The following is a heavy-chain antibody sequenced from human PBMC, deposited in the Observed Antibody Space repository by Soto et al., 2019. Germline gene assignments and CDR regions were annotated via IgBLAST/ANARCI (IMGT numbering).Heavy chain of an antibody. CDR2: ISASGHTI. Sequence: GSLRLSCVASGFTFSDHYMSWLRQAPGKGLEWISYISASGHTIFYGDSVKGRFTISRDNAKNSLYLQMNSLRGEDTAVYYCGAQDYVAKGYHFETWGQGTMVTVSS. V-gene: IGHV3-11*01. D-gene: IGHD4-17*01. CDR3: GAQDYVAKGYHFET. CDR1: GFTFSDHY. J-gene: IGHJ4*02.